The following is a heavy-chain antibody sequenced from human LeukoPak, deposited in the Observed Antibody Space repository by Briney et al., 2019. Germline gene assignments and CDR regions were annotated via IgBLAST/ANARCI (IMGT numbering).Heavy chain of an antibody. CDR3: VEYYDSSVPFDY. J-gene: IGHJ4*02. D-gene: IGHD3-22*01. CDR1: GFTFSSYA. CDR2: ISGSGGST. V-gene: IGHV3-23*01. Sequence: PGGSLRLSCAASGFTFSSYAMSWVRQAPGKGLEWVSDISGSGGSTYYADSVKGGFTIARDNSKNALYLQRNRQRAEDTAVYYCVEYYDSSVPFDYWGQGTLVTVSS.